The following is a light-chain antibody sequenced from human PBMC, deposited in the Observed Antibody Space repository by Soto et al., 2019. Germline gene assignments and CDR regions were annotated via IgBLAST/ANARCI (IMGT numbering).Light chain of an antibody. Sequence: EIVFTQSPGTLSLSPGERATLSCRASQSVSSSYLAWYQQKPGQAPRLLIYGASSRATGIPDRFSRSGSGTDFTLTISRLEPEDFAVYYCQQYGSSQTFGLGTKVDIK. V-gene: IGKV3-20*01. CDR1: QSVSSSY. CDR3: QQYGSSQT. J-gene: IGKJ1*01. CDR2: GAS.